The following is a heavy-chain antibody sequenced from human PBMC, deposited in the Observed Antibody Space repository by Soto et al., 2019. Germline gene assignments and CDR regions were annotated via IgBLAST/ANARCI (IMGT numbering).Heavy chain of an antibody. CDR1: GIPVSSNY. Sequence: EVRLVGSGGGLVQPGGALRLSCAASGIPVSSNYMTWVRQAPGKGLEWVSVLHSGGDTYYANSVKGRFTISRHDSTNTLFLQMNSLTAEDTAVYYCARDGPYYYASRMDVWGQGTTVTVSS. CDR2: LHSGGDT. V-gene: IGHV3-53*04. J-gene: IGHJ6*02. D-gene: IGHD3-10*01. CDR3: ARDGPYYYASRMDV.